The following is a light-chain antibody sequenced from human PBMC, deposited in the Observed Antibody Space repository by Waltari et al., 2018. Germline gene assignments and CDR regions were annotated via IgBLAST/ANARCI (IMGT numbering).Light chain of an antibody. Sequence: SSELTQDPAVSVALGQTVRITCQGDRIRRYYGSWYQQKPGQAPVLVLSCKTNLPSWIPNRFSCSSSGDTASLTITGAQAEDEAAYYCNSRDSSGLVVFGGGTKLTVL. CDR2: CKT. CDR3: NSRDSSGLVV. CDR1: RIRRYY. J-gene: IGLJ2*01. V-gene: IGLV3-19*01.